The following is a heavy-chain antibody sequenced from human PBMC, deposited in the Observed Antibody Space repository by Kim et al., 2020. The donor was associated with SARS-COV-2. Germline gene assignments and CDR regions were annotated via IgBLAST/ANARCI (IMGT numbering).Heavy chain of an antibody. J-gene: IGHJ6*02. D-gene: IGHD6-13*01. Sequence: GGSLRLSCAASGFTFSSYSMNWVRQAPGKGLEWVSSISSSSSYIYYADSVKGRFTISRDNAKNSLYLQMNSLRAEDTAVYYCECSIAAAGHLVDYYGMDVWGQGTTVTVSS. V-gene: IGHV3-21*01. CDR1: GFTFSSYS. CDR3: ECSIAAAGHLVDYYGMDV. CDR2: ISSSSSYI.